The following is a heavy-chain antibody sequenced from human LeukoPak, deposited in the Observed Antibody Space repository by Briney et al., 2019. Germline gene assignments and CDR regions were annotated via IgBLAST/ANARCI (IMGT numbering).Heavy chain of an antibody. D-gene: IGHD2-2*01. J-gene: IGHJ3*02. CDR2: LTWNSDSI. Sequence: GRSLRLSCAASGFIFDDHVMQWVRQPPGKGLEWVSGLTWNSDSIHYADSVKGRFTISRDNAKKSLYLEMNNVTLEDTALYYCVKGGIAEVPGGILHDAFDIWGQGAMVTVSS. CDR1: GFIFDDHV. CDR3: VKGGIAEVPGGILHDAFDI. V-gene: IGHV3-9*01.